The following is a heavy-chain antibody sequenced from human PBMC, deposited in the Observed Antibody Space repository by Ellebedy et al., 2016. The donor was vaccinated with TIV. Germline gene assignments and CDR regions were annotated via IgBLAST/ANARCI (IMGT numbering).Heavy chain of an antibody. D-gene: IGHD4-23*01. J-gene: IGHJ4*02. Sequence: PGGSLRLSCVASGFTFSRHSMHWVRQAPGKGLVWVSRIKDDGSETSYVDPVKGRFLISRDNAKNTLYLQMNSLRVEDTAMYYCARDGEEPGGKGDYWGQGTLVIVSS. CDR3: ARDGEEPGGKGDY. V-gene: IGHV3-74*01. CDR2: IKDDGSET. CDR1: GFTFSRHS.